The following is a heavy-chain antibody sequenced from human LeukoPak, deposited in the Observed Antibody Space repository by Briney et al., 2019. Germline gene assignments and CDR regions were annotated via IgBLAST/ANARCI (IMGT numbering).Heavy chain of an antibody. CDR2: IHYSGST. V-gene: IGHV4-59*12. D-gene: IGHD2-2*01. CDR1: GGSISSYY. Sequence: SETLSLTCTVSGGSISSYYWSWIRQPPGKGLEWIGYIHYSGSTNYNPSLKSRVTISVDTSKSQFSLKLSSVTAADTAVYYCAKDPGYCSSTSCWYYMDVWGKGTTVTVSS. CDR3: AKDPGYCSSTSCWYYMDV. J-gene: IGHJ6*03.